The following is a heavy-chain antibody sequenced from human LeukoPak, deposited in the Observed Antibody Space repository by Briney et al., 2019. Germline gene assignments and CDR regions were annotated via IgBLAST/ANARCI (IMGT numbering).Heavy chain of an antibody. CDR1: GFTFSSYG. Sequence: GGSLRLSCAASGFTFSSYGMHWVRQAPGKGLEWVAVISYDGSNKYYADSVKGRFTISRDNSKNTLYLQMNSLRAEDTAAYYCAKDSGYCSSTSCYMNYWGQGTLVTVSS. J-gene: IGHJ4*02. D-gene: IGHD2-2*02. CDR2: ISYDGSNK. CDR3: AKDSGYCSSTSCYMNY. V-gene: IGHV3-30*18.